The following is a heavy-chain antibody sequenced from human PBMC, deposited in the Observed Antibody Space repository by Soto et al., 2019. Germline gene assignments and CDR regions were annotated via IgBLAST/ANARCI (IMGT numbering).Heavy chain of an antibody. J-gene: IGHJ1*01. CDR2: INPNSGGT. CDR3: AIPPRDSSGWNLFET. Sequence: ASVKGACKASGYTFTGYYMHWVRQAPGQGLEWMGWINPNSGGTNYAQKFQGWVTMTRDTSISTAYMELSRLRSDDTAVYYCAIPPRDSSGWNLFETWGQGTLLTVSS. D-gene: IGHD6-25*01. V-gene: IGHV1-2*04. CDR1: GYTFTGYY.